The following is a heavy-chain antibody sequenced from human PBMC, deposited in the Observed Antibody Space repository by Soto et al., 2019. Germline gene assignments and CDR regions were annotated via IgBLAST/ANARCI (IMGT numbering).Heavy chain of an antibody. V-gene: IGHV3-30-3*01. Sequence: PGGSLRLSCAASGFTFSSYAMHWVRQAPGKGLEWVAVISYDGSNKYYADSVKGRFTISRDNSKNTLYLQMNSLRAEDTAVYYCARDRAALGWFDPWGQGTLVTVSS. CDR2: ISYDGSNK. D-gene: IGHD6-6*01. CDR3: ARDRAALGWFDP. J-gene: IGHJ5*02. CDR1: GFTFSSYA.